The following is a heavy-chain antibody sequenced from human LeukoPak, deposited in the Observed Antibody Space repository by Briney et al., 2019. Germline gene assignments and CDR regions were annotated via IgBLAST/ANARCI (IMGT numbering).Heavy chain of an antibody. CDR1: GFTFSSYW. J-gene: IGHJ4*02. D-gene: IGHD3-16*01. V-gene: IGHV3-7*01. Sequence: PGGSLRLSCAASGFTFSSYWMSWVRQAPGKGLEWVANIKQDGSEKYYVDSVKGRFTISRDNAKNSLYLQMNSLRAEDTAVYYCAKGDLTYYDYVWGSYIIDYWGQGTLVTVSS. CDR2: IKQDGSEK. CDR3: AKGDLTYYDYVWGSYIIDY.